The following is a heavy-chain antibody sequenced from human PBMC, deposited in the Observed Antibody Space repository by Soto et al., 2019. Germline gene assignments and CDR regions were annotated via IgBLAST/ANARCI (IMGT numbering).Heavy chain of an antibody. CDR2: VHYSGST. V-gene: IGHV4-39*01. CDR1: GGSISSNFYY. CDR3: ARQHYYDSSGYYTWN. Sequence: SETLSLTCSVSGGSISSNFYYWGWIRQPPGKGLEWIATVHYSGSTYYTPSLKSRVTISADTSNNQFSLRLNSVTAADTAVYYCARQHYYDSSGYYTWNWGQGTLVTAPQ. J-gene: IGHJ4*02. D-gene: IGHD3-22*01.